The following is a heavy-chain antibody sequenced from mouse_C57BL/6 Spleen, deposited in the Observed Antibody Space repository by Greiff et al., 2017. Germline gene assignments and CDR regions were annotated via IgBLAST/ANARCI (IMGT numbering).Heavy chain of an antibody. V-gene: IGHV3-6*01. J-gene: IGHJ2*01. D-gene: IGHD2-2*01. CDR2: ISYDGSN. CDR3: ARDWFFDD. Sequence: EVKLQESGPGLVKPSQSLSLTCSVTGYSITSGYYWNWIRQFPGNKLEWMGYISYDGSNNYNPSLKNRISITRDTSKNQFFLKLNSVTTEDTATYYCARDWFFDDWGQGTTLTVSS. CDR1: GYSITSGYY.